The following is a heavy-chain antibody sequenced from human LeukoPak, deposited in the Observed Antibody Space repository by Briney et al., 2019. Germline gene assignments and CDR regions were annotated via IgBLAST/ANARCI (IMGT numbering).Heavy chain of an antibody. CDR3: ARGDIVVVTATQGYNWFDA. CDR1: GYSFASYW. V-gene: IGHV5-51*01. CDR2: IYPGDSTT. Sequence: GESLKISCKASGYSFASYWIGWVRKMPGKDLEWMGVIYPGDSTTRYSPSFQGRVTISADKSISTAYLQWSSLKAADTAMYYCARGDIVVVTATQGYNWFDAWGQGTLVTVSS. D-gene: IGHD2-21*02. J-gene: IGHJ5*02.